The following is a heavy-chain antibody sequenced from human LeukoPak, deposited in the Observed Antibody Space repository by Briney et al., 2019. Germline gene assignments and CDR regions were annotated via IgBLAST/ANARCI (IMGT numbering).Heavy chain of an antibody. CDR1: GFTPSSSW. Sequence: GGSLRLSCEASGFTPSSSWMHWVRQAPGKGLVWVSRIKNDGSDASYADSVKGRFTISRDNAKNTLYLQMNSLRAEDTAIYYCARPIVTTINSLDDWGQGTLVTVSS. D-gene: IGHD5-12*01. CDR3: ARPIVTTINSLDD. J-gene: IGHJ4*02. V-gene: IGHV3-74*01. CDR2: IKNDGSDA.